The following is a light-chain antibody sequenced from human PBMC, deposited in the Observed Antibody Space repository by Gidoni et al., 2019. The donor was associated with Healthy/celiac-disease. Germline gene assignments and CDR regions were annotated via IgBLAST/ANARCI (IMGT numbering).Light chain of an antibody. CDR3: QQYDNLPYT. Sequence: DIQMNQSPSSLSASVGDRVTITCQASQDISNELNWYQQKPGKAPKRLIYDASNVETGVPSRFSGSGSGTDFTFTISSLQPEEIATYYCQQYDNLPYTFGQGTKLEIK. CDR2: DAS. J-gene: IGKJ2*01. V-gene: IGKV1-33*01. CDR1: QDISNE.